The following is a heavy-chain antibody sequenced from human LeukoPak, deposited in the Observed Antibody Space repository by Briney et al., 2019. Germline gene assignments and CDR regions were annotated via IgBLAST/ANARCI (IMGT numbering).Heavy chain of an antibody. D-gene: IGHD6-13*01. Sequence: GGSLRLSCAASGFTFSSYAMSWVRQAPGKGLEWVSAISGSGGSTYYADSVKGRFTISRDNSKNTLYLQMNSLRAEDTAVYYCAKAAYSSSWYYYYMDVWGKGTTVTVSS. V-gene: IGHV3-23*01. CDR1: GFTFSSYA. CDR2: ISGSGGST. CDR3: AKAAYSSSWYYYYMDV. J-gene: IGHJ6*03.